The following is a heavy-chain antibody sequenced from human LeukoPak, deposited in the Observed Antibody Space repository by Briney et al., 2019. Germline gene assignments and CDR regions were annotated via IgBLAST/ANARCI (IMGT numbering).Heavy chain of an antibody. J-gene: IGHJ2*01. D-gene: IGHD3-10*01. CDR2: IYYSGRI. Sequence: SETLSLTCTVSGGSISSGDYYWSWIRQPPGKGLEWIGYIYYSGRIYYNPSLKSRVTISVDTSKNQFSLKLSSVTAADTAVYYCARGVLWFGESPWYFDLWGRGTLVTVSS. CDR1: GGSISSGDYY. CDR3: ARGVLWFGESPWYFDL. V-gene: IGHV4-31*03.